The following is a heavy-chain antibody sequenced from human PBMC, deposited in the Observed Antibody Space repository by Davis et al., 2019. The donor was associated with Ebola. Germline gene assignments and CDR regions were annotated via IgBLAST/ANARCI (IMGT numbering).Heavy chain of an antibody. D-gene: IGHD3-22*01. CDR3: ARVTTYYYDSSGYYTAYYFDY. V-gene: IGHV4-4*02. Sequence: MPSETLSLTCAVSGGSTSSSNWWSWVRQHPGKGLEWIGEIYHSGSTNYNPSLKSRVTISVDKSKNQFSLKLSSVTAADTAVYYGARVTTYYYDSSGYYTAYYFDYWGQGTLVTVSS. CDR1: GGSTSSSNW. J-gene: IGHJ4*02. CDR2: IYHSGST.